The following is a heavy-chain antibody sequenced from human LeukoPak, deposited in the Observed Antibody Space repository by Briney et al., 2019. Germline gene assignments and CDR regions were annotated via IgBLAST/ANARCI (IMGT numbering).Heavy chain of an antibody. D-gene: IGHD4-17*01. CDR2: ISTTSSYI. Sequence: GGSLRLSCAASGFTFSSYSMNWVRQAPGKGLEWVSSISTTSSYIYYADSVKGRFTISRDNAKSSLYLQMNSLRAEDTAVYYCARDLRHGDPAGYWGQGTLVTVSS. J-gene: IGHJ4*02. V-gene: IGHV3-21*01. CDR3: ARDLRHGDPAGY. CDR1: GFTFSSYS.